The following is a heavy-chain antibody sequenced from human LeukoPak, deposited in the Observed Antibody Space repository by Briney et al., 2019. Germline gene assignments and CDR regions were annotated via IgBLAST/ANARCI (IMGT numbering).Heavy chain of an antibody. CDR3: ARVTTVTTSFHFDY. Sequence: PSQTLSLTCTASGGSISSGGYYWSWIRQPPGEGLEWIGYIYYSGSTYYHPSLKSRVTISLDTSKNQFSLKLSSVTAADTAVYYCARVTTVTTSFHFDYWGQGTPVTVSS. CDR2: IYYSGST. CDR1: GGSISSGGYY. D-gene: IGHD4-17*01. V-gene: IGHV4-30-4*01. J-gene: IGHJ4*02.